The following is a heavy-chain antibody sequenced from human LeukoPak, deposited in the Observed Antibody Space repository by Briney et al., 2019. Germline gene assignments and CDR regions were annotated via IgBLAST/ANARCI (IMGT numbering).Heavy chain of an antibody. CDR2: IIPIFGTA. V-gene: IGHV1-69*05. CDR3: ARATTGTYNWFDP. J-gene: IGHJ5*02. D-gene: IGHD1-1*01. CDR1: GGTFSSYA. Sequence: ASVKVSCKASGGTFSSYAISWVRQAPGQGLEWMGRIIPIFGTANYAQKFQGRVTITTDESTSTAYMELSSLRSEDTAVYYCARATTGTYNWFDPWGQGTLVTVSS.